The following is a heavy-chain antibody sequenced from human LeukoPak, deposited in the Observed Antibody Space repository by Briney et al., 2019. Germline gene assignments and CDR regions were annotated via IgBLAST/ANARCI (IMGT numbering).Heavy chain of an antibody. J-gene: IGHJ4*02. D-gene: IGHD6-19*01. CDR1: GFTFSSYA. V-gene: IGHV3-23*01. Sequence: SGGSLRLSCAASGFTFSSYAMSWVRQAQGKGLEWVSAISGSGGSTYYADSVKGRFTISRDNSKNTLYLQMNSLRAEDTAVYYCAKVGSGWYYFDYWGQGTLVTVSS. CDR3: AKVGSGWYYFDY. CDR2: ISGSGGST.